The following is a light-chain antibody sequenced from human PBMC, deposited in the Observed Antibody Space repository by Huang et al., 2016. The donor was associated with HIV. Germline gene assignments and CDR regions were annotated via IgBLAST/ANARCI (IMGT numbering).Light chain of an antibody. V-gene: IGKV3D-15*01. CDR1: AGVSNN. CDR2: GAS. CDR3: QHYNNWPPWT. Sequence: IVMTQSPVTLSVSPGERATLSCRASAGVSNNVAWYQQRPGPTPRLLIHGASTRHTGVPAKFSGRGSGTEFTLTITNLQPEDSAVYCCQHYNNWPPWTFGPGTQVEI. J-gene: IGKJ1*01.